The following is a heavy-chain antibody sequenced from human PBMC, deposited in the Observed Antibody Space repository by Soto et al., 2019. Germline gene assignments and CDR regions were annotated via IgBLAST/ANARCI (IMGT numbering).Heavy chain of an antibody. Sequence: EVQLLESGGGLVQPGGSLRLSCAASGWTFSICAMTWVRQAPGKELEWVSVIRATSDNTYYADSVKGRFTISRDNSKNTLYLQMNSLRDEDTAVYFCAKGDWLDDWGQGTLVTVSS. CDR3: AKGDWLDD. V-gene: IGHV3-23*01. J-gene: IGHJ5*02. CDR1: GWTFSICA. CDR2: IRATSDNT.